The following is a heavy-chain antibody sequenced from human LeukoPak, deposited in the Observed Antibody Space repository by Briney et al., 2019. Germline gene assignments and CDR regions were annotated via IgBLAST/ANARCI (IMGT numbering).Heavy chain of an antibody. J-gene: IGHJ3*02. CDR1: GYTLTELS. CDR3: ATRDSSSWYRYPNAFDI. V-gene: IGHV1-24*01. CDR2: FDPEDGET. D-gene: IGHD6-13*01. Sequence: ASVKVSCKVSGYTLTELSMHWVRQAPGKGLEWMGGFDPEDGETIYAQKFQGRVTMTEDTSTDTAYMELSSLRSEDTAVYYCATRDSSSWYRYPNAFDIWGQGTMVTVSS.